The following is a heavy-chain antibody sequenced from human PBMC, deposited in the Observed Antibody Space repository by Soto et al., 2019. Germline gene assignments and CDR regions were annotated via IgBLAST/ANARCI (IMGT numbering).Heavy chain of an antibody. J-gene: IGHJ4*02. CDR1: GGSISSYY. V-gene: IGHV4-59*08. CDR3: ASHMVRGVPFGY. CDR2: IYFRGST. D-gene: IGHD3-10*01. Sequence: QVQLQESGPGLVKPSETLSLTCTVSGGSISSYYWRWIRQPPGKGLEWIGYIYFRGSTNYNPSLKSRVTISVDTSKNQFSLKLSSVTAADTAVYYCASHMVRGVPFGYWGQGTLVTVSS.